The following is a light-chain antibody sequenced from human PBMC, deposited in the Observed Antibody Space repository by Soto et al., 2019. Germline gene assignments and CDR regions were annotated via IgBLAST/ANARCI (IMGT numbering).Light chain of an antibody. CDR2: DVT. J-gene: IGLJ2*01. V-gene: IGLV2-14*01. Sequence: QSALTQPASVSGSPGRSITISCTGTNSDVGGYNYVSWYQQHPGKAPKLMIYDVTNRPSGVSNRFSGSRSGNTASLTISGLQAEDEADYYCSSYTSSSTVVFGGGTKVTVL. CDR3: SSYTSSSTVV. CDR1: NSDVGGYNY.